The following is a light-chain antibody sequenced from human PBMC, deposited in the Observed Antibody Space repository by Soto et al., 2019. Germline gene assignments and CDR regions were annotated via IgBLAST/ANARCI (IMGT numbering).Light chain of an antibody. CDR3: QKYNSALFT. Sequence: DLQMTQSPSSLSASVGDRVTITCRASQGISNYLAWYQQKPGKVPKLLIYAASTLQSGVPSRFSGSGSGTEFTLTISSLQPEDVATYYCQKYNSALFTFGPGTKVDIK. J-gene: IGKJ3*01. CDR1: QGISNY. V-gene: IGKV1-27*01. CDR2: AAS.